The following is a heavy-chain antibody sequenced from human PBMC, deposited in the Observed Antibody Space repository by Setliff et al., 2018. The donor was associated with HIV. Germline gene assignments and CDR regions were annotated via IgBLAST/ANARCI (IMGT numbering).Heavy chain of an antibody. D-gene: IGHD3-3*01. Sequence: LSLTCTVSSGSLSRGAYSWSWIRQHPGKGLESIGYIHNNGSTHYSPSLKSRLTILLDTSKNQFSLRLSSVTAADTAVYYCARDRSFWSGSDYHYYTDVWGKGTTVTVSS. CDR3: ARDRSFWSGSDYHYYTDV. CDR1: SGSLSRGAYS. CDR2: IHNNGST. V-gene: IGHV4-31*03. J-gene: IGHJ6*03.